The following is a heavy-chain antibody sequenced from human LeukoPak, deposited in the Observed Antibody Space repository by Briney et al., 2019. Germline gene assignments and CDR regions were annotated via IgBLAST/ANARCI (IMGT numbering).Heavy chain of an antibody. CDR2: IYYSGST. CDR3: ASAFYSSSFS. D-gene: IGHD6-6*01. CDR1: GGSVSSGSYY. Sequence: SETLSLTCTVSGGSVSSGSYYWSWIRQPPGKGLEWIGYIYYSGSTNHNPSLKSRVTISVDTSKNQFSLKLSSVTAADTAVYYCASAFYSSSFSWGQGTLVTVSS. J-gene: IGHJ5*02. V-gene: IGHV4-61*01.